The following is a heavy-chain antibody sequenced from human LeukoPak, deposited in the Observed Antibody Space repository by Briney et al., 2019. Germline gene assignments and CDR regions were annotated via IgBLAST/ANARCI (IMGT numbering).Heavy chain of an antibody. Sequence: PGRSLRLSCAASGFTFSSYGMHWVRQAPGKGLEWVAVISYDGSNKYYADSVKGRFTISRDNSKNTLYLQMNSLRAEDTAVYYCAKGADVEMATIGYFDYWGQGTLVTVSS. V-gene: IGHV3-30*18. CDR2: ISYDGSNK. CDR3: AKGADVEMATIGYFDY. J-gene: IGHJ4*02. D-gene: IGHD5-24*01. CDR1: GFTFSSYG.